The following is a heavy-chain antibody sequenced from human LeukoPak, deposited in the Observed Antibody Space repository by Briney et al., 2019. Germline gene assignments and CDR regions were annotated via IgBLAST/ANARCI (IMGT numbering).Heavy chain of an antibody. V-gene: IGHV1-18*01. CDR2: ISAYNGNT. Sequence: ASVKVSCKASGYTFTGYGISWVRQAPGQGLEWMGWISAYNGNTNYAQKLQGRVTMTTDTSTSTAYMELRSLRSDDTAVYYCARAGLLWFGEPSFYGMDVWGQGTTVTVSS. J-gene: IGHJ6*02. D-gene: IGHD3-10*01. CDR1: GYTFTGYG. CDR3: ARAGLLWFGEPSFYGMDV.